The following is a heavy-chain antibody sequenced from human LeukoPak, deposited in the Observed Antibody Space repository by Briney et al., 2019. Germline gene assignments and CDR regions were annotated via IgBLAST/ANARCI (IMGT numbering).Heavy chain of an antibody. J-gene: IGHJ6*02. V-gene: IGHV1-8*01. CDR2: MNPNSGNT. D-gene: IGHD3-9*01. Sequence: ASVKVSCKASGYTFTSYDINWVRQATGQGLEWMGWMNPNSGNTGYAQKFQGRVTMTRNTSISTAYMELSSLRSEDTAVYYCARNYDILTGYYTYYGMDVWGRGTTVTVSS. CDR3: ARNYDILTGYYTYYGMDV. CDR1: GYTFTSYD.